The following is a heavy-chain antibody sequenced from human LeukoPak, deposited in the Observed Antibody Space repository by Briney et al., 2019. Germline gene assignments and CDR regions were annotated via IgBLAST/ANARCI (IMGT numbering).Heavy chain of an antibody. V-gene: IGHV3-48*01. D-gene: IGHD3-3*01. CDR3: ARVGSDFWSGYSKGYFDY. CDR2: IGSSVSTR. CDR1: GFTFSSYS. J-gene: IGHJ4*02. Sequence: PGGSLRLSCAVSGFTFSSYSMNWVRRAPGKGLEWVSYIGSSVSTRYYADSVKGRFTISRDNGKHSLYLQMNSLRAEDTAVYYCARVGSDFWSGYSKGYFDYWGQGTLVTVSS.